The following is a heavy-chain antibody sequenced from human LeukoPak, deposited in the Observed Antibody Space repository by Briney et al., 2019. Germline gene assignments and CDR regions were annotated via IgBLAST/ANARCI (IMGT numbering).Heavy chain of an antibody. CDR3: AKSYSSSWYSSQN. D-gene: IGHD6-13*01. CDR1: GFTFSSYA. CDR2: ISSGGGNT. J-gene: IGHJ4*02. Sequence: GGSLRLSCAASGFTFSSYAMGWVRQAPGKGLEWVSTISSGGGNTYYADSVKGRFTISRDNSEDMLYLQMNTLRAEDTALYYCAKSYSSSWYSSQNWGQGTLVTVSS. V-gene: IGHV3-23*01.